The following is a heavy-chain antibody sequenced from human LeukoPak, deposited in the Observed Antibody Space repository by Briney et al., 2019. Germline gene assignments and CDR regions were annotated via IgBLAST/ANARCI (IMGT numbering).Heavy chain of an antibody. Sequence: PGGSLRLSCAASGFTFSNYAMHWVRQAPGKGLEWVAFISYDGSNKYYADSVKGRFTISRDNSKNTLYLQMNSLRPEDTAVYYCARGRGTGEYDAFDIWVQGAMVTVSS. CDR1: GFTFSNYA. V-gene: IGHV3-30*04. J-gene: IGHJ3*02. CDR2: ISYDGSNK. CDR3: ARGRGTGEYDAFDI. D-gene: IGHD2-8*02.